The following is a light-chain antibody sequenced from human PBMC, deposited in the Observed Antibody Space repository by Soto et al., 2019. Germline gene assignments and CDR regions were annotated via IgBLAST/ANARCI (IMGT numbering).Light chain of an antibody. J-gene: IGKJ1*01. V-gene: IGKV1-17*01. CDR2: AAS. CDR1: QGIRND. CDR3: LQHNSYPQK. Sequence: DIQMTQSPFSLSASVGDRVTITCRASQGIRNDLGRYQQKQGKAPKRLIYAASSLQSGVTSRFSGWGSGTEFTLTISSMQNEDFETYYCLQHNSYPQKFGQGTKVEIK.